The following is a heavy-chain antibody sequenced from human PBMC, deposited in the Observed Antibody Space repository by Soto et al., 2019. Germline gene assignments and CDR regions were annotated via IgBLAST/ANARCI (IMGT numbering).Heavy chain of an antibody. CDR2: IHYSGNT. J-gene: IGHJ4*02. V-gene: IGHV4-61*01. Sequence: SETLSLTCTVSSISVRSGTYYWSWIRQPSGQGLEWIGYIHYSGNTKYNPSLKSRVTISVDTSKNQFSLKLNSVTAADTAVYYCARCFSGNYPSRPEEQYYFDSWGQGTLVTVSS. CDR1: SISVRSGTYY. CDR3: ARCFSGNYPSRPEEQYYFDS. D-gene: IGHD1-26*01.